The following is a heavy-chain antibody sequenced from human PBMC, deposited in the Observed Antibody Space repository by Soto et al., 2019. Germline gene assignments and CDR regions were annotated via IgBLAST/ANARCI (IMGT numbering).Heavy chain of an antibody. CDR1: GGSISSYY. J-gene: IGHJ5*02. CDR2: IYYSGST. V-gene: IGHV4-59*08. CDR3: ARTYGDYARNWFDP. D-gene: IGHD4-17*01. Sequence: SETLSLTCTVSGGSISSYYWSWIRQPPGKGLEWIGYIYYSGSTNYNPSLKSRVTISVDTPKNQFSLKLSSVTAADTAVYYCARTYGDYARNWFDPWGQGTPGHRLL.